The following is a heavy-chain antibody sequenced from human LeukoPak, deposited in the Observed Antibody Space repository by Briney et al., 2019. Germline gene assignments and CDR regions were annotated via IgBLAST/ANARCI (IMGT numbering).Heavy chain of an antibody. CDR2: INSDGSST. CDR1: GFTFSSYG. CDR3: ARDEDYDFWSGYYGY. D-gene: IGHD3-3*01. Sequence: GGSLRLSCAASGFTFSSYGMHWVRQAPGKGLVWVSRINSDGSSTSYADSVKGRFTISRDNAKNTLYLQMNSLRAEDTAVYYCARDEDYDFWSGYYGYWGQGTLVTVSS. V-gene: IGHV3-74*01. J-gene: IGHJ4*02.